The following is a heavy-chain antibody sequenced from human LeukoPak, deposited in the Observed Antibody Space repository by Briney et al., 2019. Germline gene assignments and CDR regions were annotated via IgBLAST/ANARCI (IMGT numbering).Heavy chain of an antibody. CDR3: ARDFGGYSYGYYMDV. Sequence: ASVKVSCKASGYTFTGYYMHWVRQAPGQGLEWMGWISTYHGNTNYAQKLQGRVTMTTDTSTSTAYMELRSLRSDDTAVYYCARDFGGYSYGYYMDVWGKGTTVTVSS. J-gene: IGHJ6*03. CDR2: ISTYHGNT. CDR1: GYTFTGYY. V-gene: IGHV1-18*04. D-gene: IGHD5-18*01.